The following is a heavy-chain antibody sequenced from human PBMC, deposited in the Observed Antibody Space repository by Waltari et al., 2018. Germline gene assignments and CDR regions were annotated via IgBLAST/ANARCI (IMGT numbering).Heavy chain of an antibody. CDR3: ARDPSCSSTSCYPHPGY. D-gene: IGHD2-2*01. Sequence: QVQLVESGGGVVQPGRSLRLSCAASGFTFSSYGMHWVRQAPGKGLAWVAVIWYDGSNKYYADSVKGRFTISRDNSKNTLYLQMNSLRAEDTAVYYCARDPSCSSTSCYPHPGYWGQGTLVTVSS. J-gene: IGHJ4*02. CDR2: IWYDGSNK. V-gene: IGHV3-33*01. CDR1: GFTFSSYG.